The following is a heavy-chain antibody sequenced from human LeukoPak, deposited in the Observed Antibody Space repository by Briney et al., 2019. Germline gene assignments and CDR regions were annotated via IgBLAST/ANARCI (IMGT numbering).Heavy chain of an antibody. CDR3: AKAETGVLLWFGELLY. CDR2: ISGSGGST. Sequence: GGSLRLSCAASGFTFSSYSMNWVRQAPGKGLEWVSAISGSGGSTYYADSVKGRFTISRDNSKNTLYLQMNSLRAEDTAVYYCAKAETGVLLWFGELLYWGQGTLVTVSS. CDR1: GFTFSSYS. J-gene: IGHJ4*02. V-gene: IGHV3-23*01. D-gene: IGHD3-10*01.